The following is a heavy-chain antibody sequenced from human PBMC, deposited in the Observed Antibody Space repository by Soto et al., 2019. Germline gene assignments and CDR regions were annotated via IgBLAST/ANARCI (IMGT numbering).Heavy chain of an antibody. J-gene: IGHJ6*02. Sequence: GGSLRLSCAASGFTFSSYAMSWVRQAPGKGLEWVSAISGSGGSTYYADSVKGRFTISRDNSKNTLYLQMNSLRAEDTAVYYCAEGQAGSAYYYYGMDVWGQGTTVTVSS. D-gene: IGHD6-13*01. CDR1: GFTFSSYA. CDR2: ISGSGGST. CDR3: AEGQAGSAYYYYGMDV. V-gene: IGHV3-23*01.